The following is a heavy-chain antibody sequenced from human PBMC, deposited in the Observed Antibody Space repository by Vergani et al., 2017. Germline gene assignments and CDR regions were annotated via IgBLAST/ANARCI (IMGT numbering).Heavy chain of an antibody. Sequence: QVQLVQSGAEVKKPGASVKVSCKASGYTFTGYYMHWVRQAPGKGLEWMGGFDPEDGETIYAQKFQGRVTMTEDTSTDTAYMELSSLRSEDTAVYYCATAPPGSAWGFDPWGQGTLVTVSS. CDR1: GYTFTGYY. D-gene: IGHD3-10*01. V-gene: IGHV1-24*01. CDR3: ATAPPGSAWGFDP. CDR2: FDPEDGET. J-gene: IGHJ5*02.